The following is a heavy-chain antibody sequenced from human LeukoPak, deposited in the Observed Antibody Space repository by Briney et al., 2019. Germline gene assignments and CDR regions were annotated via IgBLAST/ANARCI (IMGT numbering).Heavy chain of an antibody. CDR2: IYYSGST. Sequence: SETLSLTCTVPGGSISSYYWSWIRQPPGKGLEWIGYIYYSGSTNYNPSLKSRVTISVDTSKNQFSLKLSSVTAADTAVYYCARVHYDILTGYYPDYFDYWGQGTLVTVSS. J-gene: IGHJ4*02. CDR1: GGSISSYY. V-gene: IGHV4-59*01. D-gene: IGHD3-9*01. CDR3: ARVHYDILTGYYPDYFDY.